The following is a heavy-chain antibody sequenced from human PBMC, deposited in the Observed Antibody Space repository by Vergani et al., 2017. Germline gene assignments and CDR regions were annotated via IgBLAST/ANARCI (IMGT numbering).Heavy chain of an antibody. Sequence: QVQLQQWGAGLLKPSETLSLTCAVYGASFSGYYWSWIRQPPGKGLEWIGEINHSGSTNYNPSLKSRVTISVDTSKNQFSLKLSSVTAADTAVYYCARARWATGYYYYGMDVWGQGTTVTVSS. CDR3: ARARWATGYYYYGMDV. D-gene: IGHD5-12*01. V-gene: IGHV4-34*01. CDR2: INHSGST. CDR1: GASFSGYY. J-gene: IGHJ6*02.